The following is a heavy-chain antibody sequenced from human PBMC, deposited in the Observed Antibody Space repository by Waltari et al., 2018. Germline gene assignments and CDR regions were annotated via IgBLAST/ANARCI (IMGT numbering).Heavy chain of an antibody. Sequence: QLQLQESGPGLVKPSEPLSLTCTVSGGSISRSRYYWGWIRQPPGKGLEWIGSIYYSGNSYYNPSLKSQVTISLDTTKSQFSLKLGSVTAADTAVYNCASHGDSVLKVYSIDYYGMDVWGQGTTVTVSS. CDR2: IYYSGNS. CDR1: GGSISRSRYY. V-gene: IGHV4-39*01. J-gene: IGHJ6*02. CDR3: ASHGDSVLKVYSIDYYGMDV. D-gene: IGHD2-8*01.